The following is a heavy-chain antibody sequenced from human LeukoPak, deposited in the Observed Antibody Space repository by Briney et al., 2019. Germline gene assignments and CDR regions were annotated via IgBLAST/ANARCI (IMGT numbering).Heavy chain of an antibody. J-gene: IGHJ2*01. CDR1: GDSITSFY. D-gene: IGHD2-2*01. V-gene: IGHV4-4*07. CDR2: MYTNGNT. CDR3: ARDVRYCSTISYWYIDL. Sequence: PSETLSLTCTVSGDSITSFYWSWIRQPAGKGLEWVGRMYTNGNTNYNPSLKSRVTVSVDTSNNHFSLKLSSVPAADTAVYYCARDVRYCSTISYWYIDLWGRGTLITVS.